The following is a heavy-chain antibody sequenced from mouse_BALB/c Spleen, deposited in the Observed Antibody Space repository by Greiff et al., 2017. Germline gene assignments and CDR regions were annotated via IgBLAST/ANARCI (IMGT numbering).Heavy chain of an antibody. J-gene: IGHJ3*01. D-gene: IGHD1-1*01. V-gene: IGHV5-4*02. CDR2: ISDGGSYT. CDR1: GFTFSDYY. CDR3: ARDHYYGSSYGWFAY. Sequence: EVQLVESGGGLVKPGGSLKLSCAASGFTFSDYYMYWVRQTPETRLEWVATISDGGSYTYSPDSVKGRFTISRDNAKNNLYLQMSSLKSEDTAMYYCARDHYYGSSYGWFAYWGQGTLVTVSA.